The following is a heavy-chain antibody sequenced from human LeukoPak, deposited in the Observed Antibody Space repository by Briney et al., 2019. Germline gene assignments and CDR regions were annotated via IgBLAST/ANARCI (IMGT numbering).Heavy chain of an antibody. D-gene: IGHD3-22*01. V-gene: IGHV3-21*01. CDR2: ISGSSSYI. CDR3: VRSSGFDYSGYYEYYFDY. J-gene: IGHJ4*02. CDR1: GFTFSSNA. Sequence: PGGSLRLSCAASGFTFSSNALSWVRQAPGKGLEWVSSISGSSSYIYYADSVKGRFTISRDNAKKSVYPQMNSLRAEDTAVYYCVRSSGFDYSGYYEYYFDYWGQGTLVTVSS.